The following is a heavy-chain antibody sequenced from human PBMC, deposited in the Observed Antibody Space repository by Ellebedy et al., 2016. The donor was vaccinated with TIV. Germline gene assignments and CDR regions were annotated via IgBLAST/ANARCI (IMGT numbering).Heavy chain of an antibody. CDR3: ARDLSVGPWSGYSVFQH. CDR1: GYTLTELS. CDR2: FDPEDGET. D-gene: IGHD3-3*01. V-gene: IGHV1-24*01. Sequence: ASVKVSCXVSGYTLTELSMHWVRQAPGKGLEWMGGFDPEDGETIYAQKFQGRVTMTEDTSTDTAYMELSSLRSEDTAVYYCARDLSVGPWSGYSVFQHWGQGTLVTVSS. J-gene: IGHJ1*01.